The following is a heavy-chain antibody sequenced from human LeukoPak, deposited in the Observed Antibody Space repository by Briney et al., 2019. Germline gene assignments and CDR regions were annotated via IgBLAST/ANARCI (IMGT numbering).Heavy chain of an antibody. CDR2: ISSDGNTK. J-gene: IGHJ4*02. CDR3: VRVGYYDSGGPFSGYFDY. V-gene: IGHV3-30*15. D-gene: IGHD3-22*01. CDR1: GFTFNNYA. Sequence: GGSLRLSCAASGFTFNNYAIHWARQAPGKGLEWVAVISSDGNTKIYANSVKGRFTISRDSSKNTLYLQLSSLRVDDTAVYYCVRVGYYDSGGPFSGYFDYWGQGELVTVSS.